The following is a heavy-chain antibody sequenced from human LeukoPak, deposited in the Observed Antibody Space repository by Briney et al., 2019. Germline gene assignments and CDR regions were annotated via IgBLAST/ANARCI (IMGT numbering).Heavy chain of an antibody. CDR1: GFSFSAYW. CDR3: ARFGYVAAVDL. CDR2: INPAGTDT. D-gene: IGHD2-15*01. V-gene: IGHV3-7*01. Sequence: GGSLSLSYAASGFSFSAYWMTSVRQAPGTGLEWVANINPAGTDTYYVDPVKGRFTISRDNAKNLLYLQMNSLRAEDTAVYYCARFGYVAAVDLWGRGTLVSVSS. J-gene: IGHJ4*02.